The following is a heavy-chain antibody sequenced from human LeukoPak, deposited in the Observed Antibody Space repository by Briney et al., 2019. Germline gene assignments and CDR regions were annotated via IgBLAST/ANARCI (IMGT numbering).Heavy chain of an antibody. CDR1: GFTFSSYN. CDR3: ARGATGYSMGY. D-gene: IGHD3-9*01. J-gene: IGHJ4*02. V-gene: IGHV3-48*01. CDR2: ISGSSSTI. Sequence: GGSLRLSCAASGFTFSSYNMNWVRQVPGKGLEWVSYISGSSSTIYYADSVKGRFTISRDNAKNSLYLQMNSLRAEDTAVYSCARGATGYSMGYWGQGTLVTVSS.